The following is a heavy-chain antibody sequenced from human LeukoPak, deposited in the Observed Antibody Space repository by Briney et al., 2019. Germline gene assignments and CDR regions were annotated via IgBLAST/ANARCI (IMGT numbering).Heavy chain of an antibody. V-gene: IGHV4-59*01. Sequence: PSETLSLTCTVSGGSISSYYWSWIRQPPGKGLEWIGYIYYSGSTNYNPSLKSRVTISVGTSKNQFSLKLSSVTAADTAVYYCARGVGSPPPGYWGQGTLVTVSS. CDR3: ARGVGSPPPGY. CDR1: GGSISSYY. J-gene: IGHJ4*02. CDR2: IYYSGST.